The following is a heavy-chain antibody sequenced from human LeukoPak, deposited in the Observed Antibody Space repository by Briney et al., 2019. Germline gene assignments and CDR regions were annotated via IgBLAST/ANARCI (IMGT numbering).Heavy chain of an antibody. CDR3: AKEYTPSSPLGELDS. Sequence: GGCLSSCCVVGCCNPNCYRRHGVRLSSGKVLSSVAVLPHDEANSFYADSVQGRFTISRDTSKKLLYLQMNSLRVEDTAVYYCAKEYTPSSPLGELDSWGQGTLVTVSS. J-gene: IGHJ4*02. V-gene: IGHV3-30*02. CDR1: CCNPNCYR. CDR2: LPHDEANS. D-gene: IGHD6-6*01.